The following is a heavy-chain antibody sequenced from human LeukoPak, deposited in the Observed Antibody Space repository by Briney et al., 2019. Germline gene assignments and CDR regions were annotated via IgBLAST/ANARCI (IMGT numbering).Heavy chain of an antibody. J-gene: IGHJ4*02. V-gene: IGHV4-31*03. CDR1: GGSISSGGYY. Sequence: SETLSLTCTVSGGSISSGGYYWSWIRQHPGKGLEWIGYIYYSGSTYYNPSLKSRVTISVDTSKNQFSLKLSSVTAADTAVYYCARGTTLDFYDSSGYYYFDYWGQGTLVTVSS. CDR3: ARGTTLDFYDSSGYYYFDY. CDR2: IYYSGST. D-gene: IGHD3-22*01.